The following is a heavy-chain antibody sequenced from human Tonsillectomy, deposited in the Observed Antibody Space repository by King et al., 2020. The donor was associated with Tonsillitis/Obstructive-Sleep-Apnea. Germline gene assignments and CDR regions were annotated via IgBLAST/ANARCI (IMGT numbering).Heavy chain of an antibody. J-gene: IGHJ4*02. D-gene: IGHD6-19*01. Sequence: LQLQESGPGLVKPSETLSLTCIVSGGSISSSSYYWGWIRQPPGKGLEWIGSIYYSGSTYYNPSLKSRVTMSVDTSKNQFSLKLSSVTATDTAVYYCARRDYSSGWYYFDYWGQGTLVTVSS. CDR1: GGSISSSSYY. V-gene: IGHV4-39*01. CDR3: ARRDYSSGWYYFDY. CDR2: IYYSGST.